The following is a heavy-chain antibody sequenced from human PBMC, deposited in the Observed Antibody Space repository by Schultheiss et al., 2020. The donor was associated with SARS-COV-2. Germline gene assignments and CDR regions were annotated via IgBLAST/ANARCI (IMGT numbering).Heavy chain of an antibody. V-gene: IGHV1-18*01. D-gene: IGHD2-2*02. Sequence: ASVKVSCKASGYTFTSYGISWVLQAPGQGLEWMGWISAYNGNTNYAQKLQGRVTMTTDTSTSTAYMELRSLRSDDTAVYYCARDSSVVPAAIPGDYWGQGTLVTVSS. CDR3: ARDSSVVPAAIPGDY. CDR1: GYTFTSYG. CDR2: ISAYNGNT. J-gene: IGHJ4*02.